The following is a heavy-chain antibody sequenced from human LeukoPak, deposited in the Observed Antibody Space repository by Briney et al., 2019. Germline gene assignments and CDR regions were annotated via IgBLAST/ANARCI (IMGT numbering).Heavy chain of an antibody. CDR3: ACLTTADAFDI. J-gene: IGHJ3*02. Sequence: PSETLSLTCTVSGGSISSYYWSWIRQPPGKGLEWIGYIYDSGSTNYSPSLKSRVTISVDTSKNQFSLKLSSVTAADTAVYYCACLTTADAFDIWGQGTMVTVSS. D-gene: IGHD3-22*01. CDR2: IYDSGST. CDR1: GGSISSYY. V-gene: IGHV4-59*01.